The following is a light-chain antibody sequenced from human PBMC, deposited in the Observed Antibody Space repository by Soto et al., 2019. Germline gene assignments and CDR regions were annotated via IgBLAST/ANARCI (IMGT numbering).Light chain of an antibody. V-gene: IGKV3-20*01. CDR3: QQYISSPLT. Sequence: IVLTESPGTLSLSPGGRRTLSCKASQSVSNNYLAWYQQRPGQAPRLLIYGASNRATGIPDRFSGSGSGTDFTLTISRLEPQDFAVYYCQQYISSPLTFGPGTKVDIK. CDR2: GAS. J-gene: IGKJ1*01. CDR1: QSVSNNY.